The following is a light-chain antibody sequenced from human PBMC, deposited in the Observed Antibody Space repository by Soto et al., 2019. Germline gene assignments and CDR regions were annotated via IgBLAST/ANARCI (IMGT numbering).Light chain of an antibody. CDR1: SSNIGAGYD. CDR3: QSYESSLSGYV. V-gene: IGLV1-40*01. CDR2: GNI. Sequence: QPALTQPPSVSGAPGQRVTISCTGSSSNIGAGYDVHWYQQLPGTAPKVLIYGNINRPSGVPDRFSGSKSGTSASLAITGLQAEDDADYYCQSYESSLSGYVFGTGTKVTVL. J-gene: IGLJ1*01.